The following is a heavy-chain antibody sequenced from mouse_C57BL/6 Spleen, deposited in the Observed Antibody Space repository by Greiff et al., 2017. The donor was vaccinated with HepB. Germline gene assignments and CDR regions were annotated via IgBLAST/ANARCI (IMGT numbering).Heavy chain of an antibody. CDR2: ISSGSSTI. CDR1: GFTFSDYG. CDR3: ARICDYDDYAMDY. Sequence: DVKLVESGGGLVKPGGSLKLSCAASGFTFSDYGMHWVRQAPEKGLEWVAYISSGSSTIYYADTVKGRFTISRDNAKNTLFLQMTSLRSEDTAMYYCARICDYDDYAMDYWGQGTSVTVSS. J-gene: IGHJ4*01. V-gene: IGHV5-17*01. D-gene: IGHD2-4*01.